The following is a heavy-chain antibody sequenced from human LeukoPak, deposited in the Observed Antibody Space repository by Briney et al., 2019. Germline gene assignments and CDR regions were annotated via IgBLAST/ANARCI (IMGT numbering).Heavy chain of an antibody. J-gene: IGHJ4*02. Sequence: PGGSLRLSCAASGFTFSSYSMNWVRQAPGKGLEWVSSISSSSSYIYHADSVKGRFTISRDNAKNSLYLQMNSLRAEDTAVYYCAREEGGYDSFDYWGQGTLVTVSS. D-gene: IGHD5-12*01. V-gene: IGHV3-21*01. CDR3: AREEGGYDSFDY. CDR1: GFTFSSYS. CDR2: ISSSSSYI.